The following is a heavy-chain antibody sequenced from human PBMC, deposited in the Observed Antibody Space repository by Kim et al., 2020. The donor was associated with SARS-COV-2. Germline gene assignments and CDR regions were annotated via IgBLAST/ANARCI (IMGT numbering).Heavy chain of an antibody. CDR3: ARDRASGKRWLQFGY. CDR2: ISAYNGNT. CDR1: GYTFTSYG. D-gene: IGHD5-12*01. J-gene: IGHJ4*02. Sequence: ASVKVSCKASGYTFTSYGISWVRQAPGQGLEWMGWISAYNGNTNYAQKLQGRVTMTTDTSTSTAYMELRSLRSDDTAVYYCARDRASGKRWLQFGYWGQGTLVTVSS. V-gene: IGHV1-18*01.